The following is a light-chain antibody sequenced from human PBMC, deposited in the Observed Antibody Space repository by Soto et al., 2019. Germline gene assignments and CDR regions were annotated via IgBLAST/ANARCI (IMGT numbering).Light chain of an antibody. CDR2: GAS. J-gene: IGKJ5*01. Sequence: EILFTQSPGTLSLSPGERATLSCRASQSVSNSYLVWYQQKLGQAPRLLIYGASSRETGIPERFSGSGSGTDFTLTISRLEPEDFAVYYCQQYGSSPVTFGQGTRLENK. CDR1: QSVSNSY. V-gene: IGKV3-20*01. CDR3: QQYGSSPVT.